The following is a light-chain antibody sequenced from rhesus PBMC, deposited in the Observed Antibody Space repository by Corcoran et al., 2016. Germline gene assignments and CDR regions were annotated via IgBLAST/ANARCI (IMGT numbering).Light chain of an antibody. CDR2: GVS. CDR3: MQPLEFPWT. CDR1: QTLLDSEDGNTY. V-gene: IGKV2-104*02. Sequence: DIVMTQTPLSLPVTPGEPASISCRSSQTLLDSEDGNTYLDWYLQRPGQSPPLLIYGVSIRASGVPERVRSSVSDTDVILKISIVEAEEGGGYYCMQPLEFPWTFGQGTKVEIK. J-gene: IGKJ1*01.